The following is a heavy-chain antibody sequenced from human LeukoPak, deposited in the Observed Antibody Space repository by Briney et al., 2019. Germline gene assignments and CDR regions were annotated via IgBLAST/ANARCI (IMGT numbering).Heavy chain of an antibody. CDR1: GFTFSSYA. D-gene: IGHD3-9*01. CDR2: IRGSGGST. Sequence: PGGSLRLSCAASGFTFSSYAMSWVRQAPGKGLEWVSAIRGSGGSTYYAASVKGRFTISRDNSKNTLYLQMNSLRAEDTAVYYCAKASSYYDILTGYSYWGQGTLVTVSS. J-gene: IGHJ4*02. V-gene: IGHV3-23*01. CDR3: AKASSYYDILTGYSY.